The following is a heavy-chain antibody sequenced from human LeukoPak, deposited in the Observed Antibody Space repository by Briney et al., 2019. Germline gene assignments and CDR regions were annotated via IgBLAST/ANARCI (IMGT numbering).Heavy chain of an antibody. D-gene: IGHD4-17*01. CDR3: ARDLYGMSHWFDP. CDR2: ISAYNGNT. J-gene: IGHJ5*02. V-gene: IGHV1-18*01. CDR1: GYTFTSYG. Sequence: GPSVKVSCKASGYTFTSYGISWVPQAPGQGLEWIGWISAYNGNTNYAQKLQGRVTMTTETSTSTAYMELRSLRSDDTAVYYCARDLYGMSHWFDPWGQGTLVTVSS.